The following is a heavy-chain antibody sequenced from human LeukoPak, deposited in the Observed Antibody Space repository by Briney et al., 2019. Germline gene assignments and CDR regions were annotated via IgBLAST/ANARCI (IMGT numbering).Heavy chain of an antibody. V-gene: IGHV4-39*07. D-gene: IGHD5-18*01. CDR3: ARPSGYSYGPHAFDI. CDR2: IYYSGST. Sequence: SETLSLTCTVSGGSISSSSYYWGWIRQPPGKGLEWIGSIYYSGSTCYNPSLKSRVTISVDTSKNQFSLKLSSVTAADTAVYYCARPSGYSYGPHAFDIWGQGTMVTVSS. J-gene: IGHJ3*02. CDR1: GGSISSSSYY.